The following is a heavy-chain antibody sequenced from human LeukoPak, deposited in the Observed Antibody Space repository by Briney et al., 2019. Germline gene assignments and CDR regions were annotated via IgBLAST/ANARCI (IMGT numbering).Heavy chain of an antibody. CDR1: GGSISDYY. J-gene: IGHJ4*02. D-gene: IGHD6-19*01. CDR3: ARDRGSGWYGGFDY. Sequence: SETLSLTCTVSGGSISDYYWSWIRQPPGKGLEWIGYVYYSGTTNYNPSLKGRVTISVDMSNHQFSLRLSSVTAADTAVYYCARDRGSGWYGGFDYWGQGTLVTVSS. CDR2: VYYSGTT. V-gene: IGHV4-59*01.